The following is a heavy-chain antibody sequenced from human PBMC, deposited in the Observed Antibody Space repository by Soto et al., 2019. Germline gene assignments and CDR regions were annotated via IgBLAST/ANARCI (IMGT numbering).Heavy chain of an antibody. Sequence: ESGGGVVQPGSSLRLSCAASGFTFSRYGMHWVRQAPGKGLEWVALISNDGSTEFHADSVKGRFTISRDNSNNTLFLHMNSIRSEDTAMYYCARDRSSAWYGRFTPWSQGTLVTVYS. V-gene: IGHV3-30*03. D-gene: IGHD6-19*01. J-gene: IGHJ5*02. CDR3: ARDRSSAWYGRFTP. CDR1: GFTFSRYG. CDR2: ISNDGSTE.